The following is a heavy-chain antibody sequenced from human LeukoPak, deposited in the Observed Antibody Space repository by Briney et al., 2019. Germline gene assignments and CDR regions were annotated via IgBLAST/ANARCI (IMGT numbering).Heavy chain of an antibody. V-gene: IGHV3-11*01. Sequence: GGSLRLSYAHSGFTLSDYYMSWIHQAPGKGLKGVSYISSSSNTIHYQHSGQGRFTVSSGNAKKSLHLQMNRLIAEDSAGYFFSRDPTSYSHIAVTATTLWGPGTRVTVSS. CDR3: SRDPTSYSHIAVTATTL. D-gene: IGHD6-19*01. CDR1: GFTLSDYY. J-gene: IGHJ4*02. CDR2: ISSSSNTI.